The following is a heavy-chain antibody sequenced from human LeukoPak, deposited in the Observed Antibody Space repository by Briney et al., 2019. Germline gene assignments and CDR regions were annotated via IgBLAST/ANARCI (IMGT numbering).Heavy chain of an antibody. CDR3: ARDSSSWFYYYYGMDV. V-gene: IGHV1-18*01. CDR2: INAYNGNT. J-gene: IGHJ6*02. CDR1: GYIFTNFG. Sequence: ASVKVSCKASGYIFTNFGVSWVRQAPGQGLEWMGWINAYNGNTNYAQKFHGRVTMTTDTSTSTAYMELRSLRSDDTAVYYCARDSSSWFYYYYGMDVWGQGTTVTVSS. D-gene: IGHD6-13*01.